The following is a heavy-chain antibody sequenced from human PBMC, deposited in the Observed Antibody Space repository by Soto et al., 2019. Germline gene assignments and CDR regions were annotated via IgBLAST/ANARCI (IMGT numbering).Heavy chain of an antibody. CDR2: ISGSGGST. V-gene: IGHV3-23*01. D-gene: IGHD6-13*01. CDR3: AYSSTPFDY. Sequence: EVQLLESGGGLVQPGGSLRLSCAASGFTFSSYAMSWFRQAPGKGLEWVSAISGSGGSTYYADSVKGRFTISRDNSKNPLYLQMTSLRGEDTAVYYCAYSSTPFDYWGQGTLVTVSS. CDR1: GFTFSSYA. J-gene: IGHJ4*02.